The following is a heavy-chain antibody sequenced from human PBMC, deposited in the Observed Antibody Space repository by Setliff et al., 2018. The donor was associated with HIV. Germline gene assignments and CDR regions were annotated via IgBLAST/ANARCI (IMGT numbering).Heavy chain of an antibody. J-gene: IGHJ4*02. CDR3: ARITGSDISGAQYYFDH. CDR1: GGSISVSSHY. Sequence: SETLSLTCTVSGGSISVSSHYWGWIRQPPGKGLEWIGSIYYSGSTSYNPSLKSRLTISVDTSKNQFSLKLDSVTAADTAVYYCARITGSDISGAQYYFDHWGQGSLVTVSS. D-gene: IGHD1-20*01. CDR2: IYYSGST. V-gene: IGHV4-39*07.